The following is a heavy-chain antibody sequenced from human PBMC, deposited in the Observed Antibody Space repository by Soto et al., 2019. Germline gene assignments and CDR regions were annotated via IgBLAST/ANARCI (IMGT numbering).Heavy chain of an antibody. Sequence: QVQLVQSGAEVKKPGSSVKVSCKSSGGTFSTYTLAWVRQAPGQGLEWVGGIIPIFGTANYPQKFKGRVTITADESTSTAYMELNSLRSEDTAVYYCARSQDSSGYWNSCFDPWGQGTLVTVSS. CDR1: GGTFSTYT. V-gene: IGHV1-69*01. D-gene: IGHD3-22*01. CDR3: ARSQDSSGYWNSCFDP. CDR2: IIPIFGTA. J-gene: IGHJ5*02.